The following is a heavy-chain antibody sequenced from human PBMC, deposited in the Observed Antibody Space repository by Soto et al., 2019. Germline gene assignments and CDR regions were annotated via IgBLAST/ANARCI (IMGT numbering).Heavy chain of an antibody. CDR1: GGTFSSYA. V-gene: IGHV1-69*01. CDR3: ASGAVVAATPLCYYYYGMDV. CDR2: IIPSFGTA. Sequence: QVQLVQSGAEVKKPGSSVKVSCKASGGTFSSYAISWVRQAPGQGLEWMGGIIPSFGTANYAQKFQGRVTITADETTSTAYMELSSLRSEDTAVYYCASGAVVAATPLCYYYYGMDVWGQGTTVTDSS. D-gene: IGHD2-15*01. J-gene: IGHJ6*02.